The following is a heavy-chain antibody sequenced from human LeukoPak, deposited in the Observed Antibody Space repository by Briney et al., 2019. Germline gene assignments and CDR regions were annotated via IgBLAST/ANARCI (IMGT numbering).Heavy chain of an antibody. CDR1: GFTFSSYA. V-gene: IGHV3-30-3*01. Sequence: GGSLRLSCAVSGFTFSSYAMHWVRQAPGKGLEWVAVISYDGSNKYYADSVKGRFTISRDNSKNTLYLQMNSLRAEDTAVYYCARDAGDGYSSSSSDYWGQGTLVTVSS. D-gene: IGHD6-6*01. CDR3: ARDAGDGYSSSSSDY. J-gene: IGHJ4*02. CDR2: ISYDGSNK.